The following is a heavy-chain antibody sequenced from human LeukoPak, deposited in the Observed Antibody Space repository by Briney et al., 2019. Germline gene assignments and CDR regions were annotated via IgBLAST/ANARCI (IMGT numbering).Heavy chain of an antibody. D-gene: IGHD3-22*01. CDR3: ATNLRYYDSSGYPDY. CDR1: GYTLTELS. J-gene: IGHJ4*02. Sequence: ASVKVSCKVSGYTLTELSMHWVRQAPGKGLEWMGGFDPEDGETIYAQKFQGRVTMTEDTSTDTAYMELSSLRSEDTAVYYCATNLRYYDSSGYPDYWGQGTLVTVSS. V-gene: IGHV1-24*01. CDR2: FDPEDGET.